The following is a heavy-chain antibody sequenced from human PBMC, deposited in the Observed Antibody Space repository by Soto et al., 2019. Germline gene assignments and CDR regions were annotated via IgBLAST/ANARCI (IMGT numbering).Heavy chain of an antibody. J-gene: IGHJ2*01. Sequence: ASVKVSCKVSGYMLTDLSIHWVGQAPGKGLEWMGGFDPEHGKTIYAQKFQGRVAMTEDTSTYTAYMEVNSLRSEDTAVYYCARKKGLIREISYLDLGGRGTRVTV. CDR2: FDPEHGKT. D-gene: IGHD3-10*01. CDR1: GYMLTDLS. V-gene: IGHV1-24*01. CDR3: ARKKGLIREISYLDL.